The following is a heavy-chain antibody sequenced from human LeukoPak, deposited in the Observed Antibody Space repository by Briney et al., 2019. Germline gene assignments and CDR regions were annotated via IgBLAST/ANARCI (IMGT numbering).Heavy chain of an antibody. V-gene: IGHV3-21*06. J-gene: IGHJ4*02. CDR1: GFTFSSYT. CDR3: ARGENGYNLACDY. D-gene: IGHD5-24*01. CDR2: ISSSSSYI. Sequence: PGGSLRLSCAASGFTFSSYTMNWVRQAPGKGLEWVSSISSSSSYIYYADSVKGRFTISRDNAKNSLYLQMNSLRAEDTALYYCARGENGYNLACDYWGQGTLVTVSS.